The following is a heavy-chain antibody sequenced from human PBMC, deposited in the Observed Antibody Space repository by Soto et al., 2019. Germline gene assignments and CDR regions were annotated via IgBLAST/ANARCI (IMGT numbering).Heavy chain of an antibody. CDR3: ARDDYNWARDY. Sequence: EVQLVESGGGLVQPGGSLRLSCAASGFTFSSHWMSWVRQAPGKGLEWVANIKHDGSETYYVDSVKGRFTISRDNAKNSLYLQMHSLRAEATAVYYCARDDYNWARDYWGQGTLVTVSS. CDR2: IKHDGSET. J-gene: IGHJ4*02. CDR1: GFTFSSHW. V-gene: IGHV3-7*01. D-gene: IGHD4-4*01.